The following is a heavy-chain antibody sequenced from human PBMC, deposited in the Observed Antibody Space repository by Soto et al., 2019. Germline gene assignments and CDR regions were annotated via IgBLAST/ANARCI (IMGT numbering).Heavy chain of an antibody. J-gene: IGHJ6*02. D-gene: IGHD1-26*01. V-gene: IGHV3-30*03. Sequence: QVQLVESGGGVVQPGRSLRLSCAASGFTFISYGMHWVRQGPGNGLEWVAFISYDSTKTYYADSVKGRFTISRDNSNSALYVQMNSLTGEDTAVYYCARTRSAWSDFHYYSLDVWGQGTTVTVSS. CDR2: ISYDSTKT. CDR3: ARTRSAWSDFHYYSLDV. CDR1: GFTFISYG.